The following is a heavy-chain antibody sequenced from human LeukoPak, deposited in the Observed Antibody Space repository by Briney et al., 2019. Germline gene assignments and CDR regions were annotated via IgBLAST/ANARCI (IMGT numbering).Heavy chain of an antibody. CDR1: GYTFTGYY. Sequence: VASVKVSCKASGYTFTGYYMHWVRQAPGQGLEWMGWINPNSGGTNYAQKFQGRVTMTRDTSISTAYMELRSLRSDDTAVYYCARGSLEDYYGSGSYRTSYYFDYWGQGTLVTVSS. CDR2: INPNSGGT. V-gene: IGHV1-2*02. D-gene: IGHD3-10*01. J-gene: IGHJ4*02. CDR3: ARGSLEDYYGSGSYRTSYYFDY.